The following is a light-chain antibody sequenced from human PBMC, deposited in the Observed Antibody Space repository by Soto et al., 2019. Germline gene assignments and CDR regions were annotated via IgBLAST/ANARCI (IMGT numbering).Light chain of an antibody. CDR1: SSDVGGYNY. V-gene: IGLV2-14*01. J-gene: IGLJ3*02. Sequence: QSALTQPASVSGSPGQSITISCTGTSSDVGGYNYVSWYQQHPGKAPKLIIYEVSNRPSGVSNRFSGSKSGNTASLTVSGLQAEDEADYYCSSYAGSYTLGVFGGGTKVTVL. CDR2: EVS. CDR3: SSYAGSYTLGV.